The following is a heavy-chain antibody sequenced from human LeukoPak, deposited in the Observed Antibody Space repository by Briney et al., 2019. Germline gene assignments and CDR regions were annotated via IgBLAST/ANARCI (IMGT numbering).Heavy chain of an antibody. CDR2: IIPIFGKA. CDR3: ARGPGYDSRFDY. D-gene: IGHD3-22*01. CDR1: GFTFSSYA. Sequence: GGSLRLSCAASGFTFSSYAISWVRQAPGQGLEWMGGIIPIFGKANYAQKFQGRVTITADESTSTAYMELSSLRSEDTAVCYCARGPGYDSRFDYWGQGTLVTVSS. J-gene: IGHJ4*02. V-gene: IGHV1-69*01.